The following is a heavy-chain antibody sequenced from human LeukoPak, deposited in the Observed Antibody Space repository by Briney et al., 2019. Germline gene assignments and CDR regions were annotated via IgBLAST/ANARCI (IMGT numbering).Heavy chain of an antibody. CDR2: IYSDGGT. Sequence: GGSLRLSCAVSGFTFTNNYMSWVRQAPGKGLEYVSVIYSDGGTFYSESVKGRFTISRDYSKNTLYLQMNSLRADDTAVYYCARDSNGPAFWGQGTLVTVSS. V-gene: IGHV3-53*01. CDR1: GFTFTNNY. D-gene: IGHD3-22*01. CDR3: ARDSNGPAF. J-gene: IGHJ4*02.